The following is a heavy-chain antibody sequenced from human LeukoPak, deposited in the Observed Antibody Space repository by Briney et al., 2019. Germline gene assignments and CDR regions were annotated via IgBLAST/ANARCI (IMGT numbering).Heavy chain of an antibody. Sequence: PGTSLRLSCVASGFTFTNYAMSWVRQAPGKGLEWVSAITGSDGTSHYADSVKGRFTISRDNSKNTLYLQMNSLRAEDTAVYYCAKDLRPYYYDSSGYFDYWGQRTLVTVSS. CDR1: GFTFTNYA. CDR2: ITGSDGTS. CDR3: AKDLRPYYYDSSGYFDY. D-gene: IGHD3-22*01. J-gene: IGHJ4*02. V-gene: IGHV3-23*01.